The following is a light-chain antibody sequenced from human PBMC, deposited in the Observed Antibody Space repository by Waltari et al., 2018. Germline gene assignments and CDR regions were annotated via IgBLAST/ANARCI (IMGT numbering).Light chain of an antibody. CDR2: WAS. CDR3: QQYYSTLFT. Sequence: DIVMTQSPDSLAVSLGERATINCKSSQSVLYSSNNKNYLALDQQKPGQPPKLLIYWASTRESGVPDRFSGSGSGTDFTLTISSLQAEDVAVYYCQQYYSTLFTFGPGTKVDIK. V-gene: IGKV4-1*01. CDR1: QSVLYSSNNKNY. J-gene: IGKJ3*01.